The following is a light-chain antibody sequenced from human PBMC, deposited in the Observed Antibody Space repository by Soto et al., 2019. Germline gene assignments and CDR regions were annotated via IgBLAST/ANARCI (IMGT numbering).Light chain of an antibody. J-gene: IGKJ5*01. CDR2: EAS. Sequence: EIVLTQSPATLSLSPGERATLSCRASQSVGNNLAWYQQKPGQAPGLLIYEASTRATGIPARFSGSGSETDFTLTISSLEPEDFGVYYCRHRMNWPLTFGQGTRLEIK. CDR3: RHRMNWPLT. V-gene: IGKV3-11*01. CDR1: QSVGNN.